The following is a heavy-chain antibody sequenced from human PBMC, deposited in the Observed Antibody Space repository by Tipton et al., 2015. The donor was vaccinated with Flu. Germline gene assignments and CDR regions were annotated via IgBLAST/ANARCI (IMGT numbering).Heavy chain of an antibody. J-gene: IGHJ6*02. D-gene: IGHD1-26*01. Sequence: TLSLTCVVDDGSFTGYYWNWIRQPPGKGLEWIGEINHSGRTNYNPSLKSRVLIEVDTSQNQFSLKLSSVTAADTAVYYCARGVGQGLLVGYYYYGMDVWGQGTTVTVSS. V-gene: IGHV4-34*01. CDR1: DGSFTGYY. CDR2: INHSGRT. CDR3: ARGVGQGLLVGYYYYGMDV.